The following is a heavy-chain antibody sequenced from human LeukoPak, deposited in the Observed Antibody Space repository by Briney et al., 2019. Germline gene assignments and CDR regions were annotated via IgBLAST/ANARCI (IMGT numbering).Heavy chain of an antibody. J-gene: IGHJ4*02. CDR3: ARGRYCSETSCSDFDS. D-gene: IGHD2-2*01. V-gene: IGHV1-2*02. Sequence: GASVKVSCKASGYTFTDYYMHWVRQAPGPGLEWMGWINPNSGGTDYAQKFQGRVTMIRDTSISTAYMELSRLTSDDTAVYYCARGRYCSETSCSDFDSWGQATLVTVSS. CDR1: GYTFTDYY. CDR2: INPNSGGT.